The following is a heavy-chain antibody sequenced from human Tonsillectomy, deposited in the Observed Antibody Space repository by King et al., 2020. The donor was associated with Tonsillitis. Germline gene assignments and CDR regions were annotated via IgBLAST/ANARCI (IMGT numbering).Heavy chain of an antibody. Sequence: TLKESGPALVKPTQTLTLTCTFSGFSLNTNGMRVNWIRQPPGKAPEWLARIDWDDDKFYNTSLKTRLSISKDTSKNQVVLMMTNMEPTDTATYYCARTGGAGGDGYVDVWGHGTLAT. V-gene: IGHV2-70*04. J-gene: IGHJ2*01. CDR3: ARTGGAGGDGYVDV. CDR1: GFSLNTNGMR. D-gene: IGHD3-16*01. CDR2: IDWDDDK.